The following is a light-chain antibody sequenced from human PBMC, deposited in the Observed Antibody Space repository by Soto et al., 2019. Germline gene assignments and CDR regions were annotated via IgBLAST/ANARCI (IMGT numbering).Light chain of an antibody. J-gene: IGKJ4*01. Sequence: DIQMTQSPSSVSASVGDRVTITCRASQGISSWLAWYQRKPGKAPKLLIYAASSLRSGVPSRFSGSGSGTDFTLTISSLQPEDFATYYCQQANSFPLTFGGGTKVEIK. CDR3: QQANSFPLT. CDR2: AAS. CDR1: QGISSW. V-gene: IGKV1-12*01.